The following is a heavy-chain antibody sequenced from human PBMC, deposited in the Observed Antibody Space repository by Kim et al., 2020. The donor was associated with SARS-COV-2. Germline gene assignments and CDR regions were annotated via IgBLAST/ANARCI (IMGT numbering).Heavy chain of an antibody. Sequence: SETLSLTCAVSGGSISSSNWWSWVRQPPGKGLEWIGEIYHSGSTNYNPSLKSRVTISVDKSKNQFSLKLSSVTAADTAVYYCARLGGVRGVIKSSLDYWGRGTLVTVSS. CDR1: GGSISSSNW. J-gene: IGHJ4*02. V-gene: IGHV4-4*02. D-gene: IGHD3-10*01. CDR3: ARLGGVRGVIKSSLDY. CDR2: IYHSGST.